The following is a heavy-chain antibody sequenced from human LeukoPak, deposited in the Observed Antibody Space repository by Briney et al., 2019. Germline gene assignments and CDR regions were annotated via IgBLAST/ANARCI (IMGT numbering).Heavy chain of an antibody. CDR2: ITSDSTI. V-gene: IGHV3-48*03. CDR3: ARLTPVTNDY. CDR1: GFTFSGFE. J-gene: IGHJ4*02. D-gene: IGHD4-17*01. Sequence: GGSLRLSCAASGFTFSGFEMNWVRQAPGKGLEWVSSITSDSTIYYADSVKGRFTISRDNAKNSLYLQMNILRAEDTAVYFCARLTPVTNDYWGQGTLVTVSS.